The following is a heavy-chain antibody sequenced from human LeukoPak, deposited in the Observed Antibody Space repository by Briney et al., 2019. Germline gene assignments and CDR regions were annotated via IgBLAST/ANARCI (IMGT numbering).Heavy chain of an antibody. V-gene: IGHV4-59*01. J-gene: IGHJ6*03. Sequence: PSETPSLTCTVSGGSISSYYLSWIRQPPGKGLEWIGYIYYSGSTNYNPSLKSRVTISVDTSKNQFSLKLSSVAAADTAVYYCARSDFWSGYRYYYYYYMDVWGKGTTVTVSS. CDR1: GGSISSYY. D-gene: IGHD3-3*01. CDR2: IYYSGST. CDR3: ARSDFWSGYRYYYYYYMDV.